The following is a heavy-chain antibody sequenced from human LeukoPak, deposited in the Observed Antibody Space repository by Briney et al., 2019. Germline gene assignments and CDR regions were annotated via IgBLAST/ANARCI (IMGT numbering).Heavy chain of an antibody. CDR2: ISNSGGST. CDR1: AFTFSSYT. D-gene: IGHD5-24*01. Sequence: QPGGSLRLSCAASAFTFSSYTMSWVRQAPGKGLEWVSAISNSGGSTYYADSVKGRFTISRDNSKNTLYLQMNSLRAEDTAVYYCARVRDASELSAYFDYWGQGTLVTVSS. CDR3: ARVRDASELSAYFDY. J-gene: IGHJ4*02. V-gene: IGHV3-23*01.